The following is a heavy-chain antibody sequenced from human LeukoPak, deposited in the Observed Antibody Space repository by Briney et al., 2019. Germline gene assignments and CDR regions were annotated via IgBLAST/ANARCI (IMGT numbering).Heavy chain of an antibody. J-gene: IGHJ5*02. CDR2: IYYSGST. Sequence: PSETLSLTCTVSGGSISSYYWSWIRQPPGKGLEWIGYIYYSGSTNYNPSLKSRVTISVDTSKNQFSLKLSSVTAADTAVYYCARHRNYYDSSGSHNWFDPWGQGTLVTVSS. CDR1: GGSISSYY. CDR3: ARHRNYYDSSGSHNWFDP. V-gene: IGHV4-59*08. D-gene: IGHD3-22*01.